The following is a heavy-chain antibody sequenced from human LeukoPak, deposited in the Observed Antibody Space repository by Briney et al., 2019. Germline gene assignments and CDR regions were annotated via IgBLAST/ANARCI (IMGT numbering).Heavy chain of an antibody. Sequence: GRSLRLSCAASGFTLSSYAMHWVRQAPGKGLEWVAVISYDGSNKYYADSVKGRFTISRDNSKNTLYLQMNSLRAEDTAVYYCARDGVDTAMGAFDYWGQGTLVTVSS. V-gene: IGHV3-30-3*01. D-gene: IGHD5-18*01. CDR3: ARDGVDTAMGAFDY. J-gene: IGHJ4*02. CDR1: GFTLSSYA. CDR2: ISYDGSNK.